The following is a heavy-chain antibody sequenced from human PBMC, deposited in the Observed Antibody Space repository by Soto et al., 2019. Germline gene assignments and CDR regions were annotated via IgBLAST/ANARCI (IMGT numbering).Heavy chain of an antibody. CDR3: ARIGYPIDY. V-gene: IGHV3-7*01. Sequence: GGSLSLSCAASGFTFTSYWMSWVRQAPGKGLEWVANIKQDGNEKYYVDSVKGRFTISRDNAKNSLYLQMNSLRAEDTAVYYCARIGYPIDYWGQGTLVTVSS. CDR2: IKQDGNEK. CDR1: GFTFTSYW. D-gene: IGHD1-1*01. J-gene: IGHJ4*02.